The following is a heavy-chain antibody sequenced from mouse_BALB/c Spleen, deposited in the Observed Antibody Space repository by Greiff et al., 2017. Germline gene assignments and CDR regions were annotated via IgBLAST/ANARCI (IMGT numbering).Heavy chain of an antibody. CDR1: GYTFTDYV. CDR3: ARSRAYYGNSAWVAY. D-gene: IGHD2-10*01. CDR2: IYPGSGST. V-gene: IGHV1-77*01. J-gene: IGHJ3*01. Sequence: QVQLKQSGPELVKPGASVKMSCKASGYTFTDYVISWVKQRTGQGLEWIGEIYPGSGSTYYNEKFKGKATLTADKSSNTAYMQLSSLTSEDSAVYFCARSRAYYGNSAWVAYWGQGTLVTVAA.